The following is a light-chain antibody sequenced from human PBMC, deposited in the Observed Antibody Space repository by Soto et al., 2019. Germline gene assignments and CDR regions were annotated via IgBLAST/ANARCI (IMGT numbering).Light chain of an antibody. V-gene: IGKV1-5*01. Sequence: DIQMTQSPSTLSASVGARVTITCRASQSISSWLAWYQQKPGKAPKLLIYDASSLESGVPSRFSGSESGTEFTLTSSSRQPYDSATYYCQQYNSHRTFGQGTKVEIK. CDR2: DAS. J-gene: IGKJ1*01. CDR3: QQYNSHRT. CDR1: QSISSW.